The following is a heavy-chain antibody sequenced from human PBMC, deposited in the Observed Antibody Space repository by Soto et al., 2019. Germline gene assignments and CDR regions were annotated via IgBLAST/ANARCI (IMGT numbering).Heavy chain of an antibody. CDR3: ARQLNYGDYEGTFDY. V-gene: IGHV4-59*01. D-gene: IGHD4-17*01. CDR1: GGSISSYY. CDR2: IYYSGST. Sequence: LSLTCTVSGGSISSYYWSWIRQPPGKGLEWIGYIYYSGSTNYNPSLKSRVTISVDTSKNQFSLKLSSVTAADTAVYYCARQLNYGDYEGTFDYWGQGTLVTVSS. J-gene: IGHJ4*02.